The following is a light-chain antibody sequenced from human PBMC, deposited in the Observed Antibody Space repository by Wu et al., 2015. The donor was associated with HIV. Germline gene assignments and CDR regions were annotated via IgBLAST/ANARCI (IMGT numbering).Light chain of an antibody. CDR3: QQHSSIPYS. V-gene: IGKV3-11*01. Sequence: EIVLTQSPATLSFSPGERATLSCRASQSVSGTLAWYQQQPGQAPRLLIYDASTRATGIPARFSGSGSVTDFTLTISSLEPEDFATYYCQQHSSIPYSFGQGTRLDIK. CDR1: QSVSGT. J-gene: IGKJ2*03. CDR2: DAS.